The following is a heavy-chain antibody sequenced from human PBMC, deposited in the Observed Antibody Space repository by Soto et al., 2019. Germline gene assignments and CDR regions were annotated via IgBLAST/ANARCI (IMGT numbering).Heavy chain of an antibody. CDR3: ARDVRSPSTEWWGYYGMDV. V-gene: IGHV1-18*04. Sequence: ASVKVSCKASGYTFTSYGISWVRQAPGQGLEWMGWISAYNGNTNYAQKLQGIVTMTTDTSTSTAYMELRSLRSDDTAVYYCARDVRSPSTEWWGYYGMDVWGQGTTVTVSS. CDR2: ISAYNGNT. CDR1: GYTFTSYG. D-gene: IGHD2-15*01. J-gene: IGHJ6*02.